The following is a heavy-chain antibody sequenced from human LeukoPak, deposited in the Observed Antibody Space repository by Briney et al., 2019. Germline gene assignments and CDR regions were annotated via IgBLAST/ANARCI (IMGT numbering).Heavy chain of an antibody. CDR3: ASYNQYSSGWYDY. CDR2: INPYSGDT. Sequence: ASVKVSCKASGYTFTGYHIHWVRQAPGQGLEWMGRINPYSGDTNFAQKFQGRVTMTRDTSTSTVYMELSSLRSEDTAVYYCASYNQYSSGWYDYWGQGTLVTVSS. V-gene: IGHV1-2*06. D-gene: IGHD6-19*01. J-gene: IGHJ4*02. CDR1: GYTFTGYH.